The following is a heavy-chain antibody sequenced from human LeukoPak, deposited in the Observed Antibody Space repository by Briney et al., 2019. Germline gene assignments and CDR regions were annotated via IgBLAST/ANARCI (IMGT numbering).Heavy chain of an antibody. CDR3: AKDDYDILTGSGGFDY. J-gene: IGHJ4*02. Sequence: GGSLRLSCAASGFTFDDYAMHWVRQAPGKGLEWVSGISWNSGSIGYADSVKGRFTISRDNAKNSLYPQMNSLRAEDTALYYCAKDDYDILTGSGGFDYWGQGTLVTVSS. CDR2: ISWNSGSI. CDR1: GFTFDDYA. V-gene: IGHV3-9*01. D-gene: IGHD3-9*01.